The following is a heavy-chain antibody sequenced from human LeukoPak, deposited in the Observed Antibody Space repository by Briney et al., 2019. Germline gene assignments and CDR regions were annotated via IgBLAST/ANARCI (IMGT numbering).Heavy chain of an antibody. CDR3: ATLGYCSSTSCPKGVY. CDR2: ISSNGGST. CDR1: GFTFSSYA. J-gene: IGHJ4*02. D-gene: IGHD2-2*01. V-gene: IGHV3-64*01. Sequence: PGGSLRLSCAASGFTFSSYAMHWVRRAPGKGLEYVSAISSNGGSTYYANSVKGRFTISRDNSKNTLYLQMGSLRAEDMAVYYCATLGYCSSTSCPKGVYWGQGTLVTVSS.